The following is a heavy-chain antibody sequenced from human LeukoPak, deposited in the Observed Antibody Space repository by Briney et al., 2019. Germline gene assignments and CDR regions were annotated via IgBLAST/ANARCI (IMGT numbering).Heavy chain of an antibody. V-gene: IGHV3-30-3*01. CDR1: GVTFSSYA. D-gene: IGHD6-6*01. J-gene: IGHJ5*02. Sequence: PGRSLRLSCAASGVTFSSYAMHWVRQAPGKGLESVTIISYDGTNKFYAYSVKGRFTISRDNSKNTLYLQMNSLRAEGTAVYYCAREDYSSSSGGGDWFDPWGQGTLVTVSS. CDR3: AREDYSSSSGGGDWFDP. CDR2: ISYDGTNK.